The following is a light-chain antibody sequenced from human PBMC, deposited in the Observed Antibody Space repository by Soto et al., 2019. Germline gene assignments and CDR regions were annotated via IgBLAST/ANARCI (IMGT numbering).Light chain of an antibody. CDR2: DVT. J-gene: IGLJ2*01. CDR3: SSYTSSNFRI. CDR1: SSDIGGYNY. V-gene: IGLV2-11*01. Sequence: QSALTQPRSVSGSPGQSVTISCTGTSSDIGGYNYVSWYQQNPGKAPKLMIYDVTNRPSGVPDRFSGSKSGNTASLTISGLQAEDEADYYCSSYTSSNFRIFGGGTKLTVL.